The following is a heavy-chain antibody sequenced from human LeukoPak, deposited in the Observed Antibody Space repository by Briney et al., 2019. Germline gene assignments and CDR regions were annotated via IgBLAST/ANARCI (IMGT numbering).Heavy chain of an antibody. Sequence: GGSLRLSCAASGFTFSSYWMSWVRQAAGKGLEWVANIKQDGSEKYYVDSVKGRFTVSRDNAKNSLYLQMNSLRAEDTAVYYCASSPPYSSGWRPFDYWGQGTLVTVSS. V-gene: IGHV3-7*01. CDR2: IKQDGSEK. J-gene: IGHJ4*02. CDR1: GFTFSSYW. D-gene: IGHD6-19*01. CDR3: ASSPPYSSGWRPFDY.